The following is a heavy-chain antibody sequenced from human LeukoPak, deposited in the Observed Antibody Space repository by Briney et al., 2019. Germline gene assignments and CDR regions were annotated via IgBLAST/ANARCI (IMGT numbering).Heavy chain of an antibody. J-gene: IGHJ4*02. CDR3: ASQGFGELSTFDY. D-gene: IGHD3-10*01. Sequence: QSGGSLRLSCAASGFTFSSYWMSWVRQAPGKGLEWVANIKQDGSEKYYVDSVKGRFTISRDNAKNSLYLQMNSLRAEDTAVYYCASQGFGELSTFDYWGQGTLVTVSS. CDR2: IKQDGSEK. V-gene: IGHV3-7*01. CDR1: GFTFSSYW.